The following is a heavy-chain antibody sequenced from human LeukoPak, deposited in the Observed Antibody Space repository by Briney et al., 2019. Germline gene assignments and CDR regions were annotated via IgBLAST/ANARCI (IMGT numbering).Heavy chain of an antibody. J-gene: IGHJ4*02. D-gene: IGHD5-12*01. CDR2: ISSSSSYI. Sequence: GGSLRLSCAASGFTFSSYSMNWVRQAPGKGLEWVSSISSSSSYIYYADSVKGRFTISRDNAKNSLYLQMNSLRAEDTAVYYCARRRKRGYSGYDQASFDYWGQGTLVTVSS. V-gene: IGHV3-21*01. CDR3: ARRRKRGYSGYDQASFDY. CDR1: GFTFSSYS.